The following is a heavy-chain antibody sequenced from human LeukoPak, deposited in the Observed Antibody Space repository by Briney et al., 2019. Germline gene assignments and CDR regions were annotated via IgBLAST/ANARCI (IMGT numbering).Heavy chain of an antibody. V-gene: IGHV3-15*01. CDR3: TTDVPNTVGATGGFDY. J-gene: IGHJ4*02. CDR1: GFTFSNAW. Sequence: KTGGSLRLSCAASGFTFSNAWMSWVRQAPGKGLEWVGRIKSKTDGGTTDYAAPVKGRFTISRDDSKNTLYLQMNSLKTEDTAVYYCTTDVPNTVGATGGFDYWGQGTLVTVSS. CDR2: IKSKTDGGTT. D-gene: IGHD1-26*01.